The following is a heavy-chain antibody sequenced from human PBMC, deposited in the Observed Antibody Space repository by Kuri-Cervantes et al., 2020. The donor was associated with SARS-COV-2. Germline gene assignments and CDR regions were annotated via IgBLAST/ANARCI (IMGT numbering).Heavy chain of an antibody. CDR1: GLTFRSYS. J-gene: IGHJ6*03. D-gene: IGHD2-2*02. CDR2: ITSDSRYI. Sequence: ETLSLTCAASGLTFRSYSMNWVRQSPGKGLEWVASITSDSRYIYYAGSVKGRFTISRDNAKNSLYLEMNSLRAEDTAVYYCANLPAAINNYYYYYMDVWGKGTTVTVSS. V-gene: IGHV3-21*04. CDR3: ANLPAAINNYYYYYMDV.